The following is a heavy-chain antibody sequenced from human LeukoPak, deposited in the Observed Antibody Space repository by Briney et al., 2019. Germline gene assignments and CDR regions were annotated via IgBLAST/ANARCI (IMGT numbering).Heavy chain of an antibody. CDR1: GYTFTSYG. CDR3: ASRLYCSNTRCRNFPFAY. D-gene: IGHD2-2*01. Sequence: GASVKVSCKASGYTFTSYGISWVRQAPGQGLEWMGGIIPIFGTANYAQKFQDRVTITADESTSTAYMELSSLRSEDTAIYYCASRLYCSNTRCRNFPFAYWGQGTRVTVSS. V-gene: IGHV1-69*13. CDR2: IIPIFGTA. J-gene: IGHJ4*02.